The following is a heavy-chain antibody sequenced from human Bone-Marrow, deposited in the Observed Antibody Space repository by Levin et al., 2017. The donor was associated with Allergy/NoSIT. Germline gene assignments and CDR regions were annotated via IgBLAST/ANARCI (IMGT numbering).Heavy chain of an antibody. Sequence: PGGSLRLSCAASGFTFDDYAMHWVRQAPGKGLEWVSGISWNSGSIGYADSVKGRFTISRDNAKNSLYLQMNSLRAEDTALYYCAKGGDGLRFLEWLFPPSSWFDPWGQGTLVTVSS. V-gene: IGHV3-9*01. CDR2: ISWNSGSI. CDR3: AKGGDGLRFLEWLFPPSSWFDP. J-gene: IGHJ5*02. CDR1: GFTFDDYA. D-gene: IGHD3-3*01.